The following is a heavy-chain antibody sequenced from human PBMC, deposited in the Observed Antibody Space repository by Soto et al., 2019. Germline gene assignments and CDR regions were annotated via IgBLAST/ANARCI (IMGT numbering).Heavy chain of an antibody. V-gene: IGHV3-48*02. CDR1: GFTFSSYS. J-gene: IGHJ3*02. CDR3: ARPVPRHDAFDI. D-gene: IGHD6-6*01. Sequence: LRLSYEASGFTFSSYSMNWVRQAPGKGLEWVSYISTTSSSIYYADSVKGRFTISRDNAKNSLYLQMNSLRDEDTAVYYCARPVPRHDAFDIWGPGTMVTVSS. CDR2: ISTTSSSI.